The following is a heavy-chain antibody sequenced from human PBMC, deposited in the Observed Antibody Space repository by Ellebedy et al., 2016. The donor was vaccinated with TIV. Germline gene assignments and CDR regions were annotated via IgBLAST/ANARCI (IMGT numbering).Heavy chain of an antibody. CDR3: ARTVLVENWFDP. CDR2: IVVGSGNT. V-gene: IGHV1-58*01. J-gene: IGHJ5*02. D-gene: IGHD5-24*01. Sequence: SVKVSXXASGFTFTNSAVQWVRQARGQRLEWIGWIVVGSGNTNYAQKFQERVTITRDMSTSTAYMELSSLRSDDTAVYYCARTVLVENWFDPWGQGTLVTVSS. CDR1: GFTFTNSA.